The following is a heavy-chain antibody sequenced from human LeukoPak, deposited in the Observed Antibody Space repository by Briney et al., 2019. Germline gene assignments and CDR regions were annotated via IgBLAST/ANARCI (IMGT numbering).Heavy chain of an antibody. V-gene: IGHV1-69*05. CDR1: GGTFSSYA. CDR2: IIPIFGTA. Sequence: SVKVSCKASGGTFSSYAISWVRQAPGQGLEWMGGIIPIFGTANYAQKFQGRVTLTRNTSISTAYMEVNSLRSEDTAVYYCTRGGPVAGTHKYFQHWGQGTLVTVSS. CDR3: TRGGPVAGTHKYFQH. J-gene: IGHJ1*01. D-gene: IGHD6-19*01.